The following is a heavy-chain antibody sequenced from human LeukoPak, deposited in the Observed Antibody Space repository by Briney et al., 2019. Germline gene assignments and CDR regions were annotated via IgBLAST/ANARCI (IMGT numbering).Heavy chain of an antibody. Sequence: GGSLRLSCAASGLTFSNYWMSWVRHAQGKGLEWVANINQDGSEEHYVDSVKGRFTVSRDNAKNSLSLQMNSLRAEDTAVYYCARENAGYYWGQGTLVTVSS. CDR1: GLTFSNYW. CDR3: ARENAGYY. D-gene: IGHD1-1*01. V-gene: IGHV3-7*01. J-gene: IGHJ4*02. CDR2: INQDGSEE.